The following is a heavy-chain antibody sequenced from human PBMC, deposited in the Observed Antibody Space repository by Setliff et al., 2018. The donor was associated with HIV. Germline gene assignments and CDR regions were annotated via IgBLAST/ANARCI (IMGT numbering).Heavy chain of an antibody. Sequence: GASVKVSCKTSGYNFENYAINWVRQAPGQGLEWMGWINPNSGSPTYAQAFTGRFFFSVDTAVATAYLQINNLKTEGTAVYFCARGLYGDYGGDLNWLDPWGHGTRVTVSS. V-gene: IGHV7-4-1*02. D-gene: IGHD4-17*01. CDR3: ARGLYGDYGGDLNWLDP. CDR1: GYNFENYA. CDR2: INPNSGSP. J-gene: IGHJ5*02.